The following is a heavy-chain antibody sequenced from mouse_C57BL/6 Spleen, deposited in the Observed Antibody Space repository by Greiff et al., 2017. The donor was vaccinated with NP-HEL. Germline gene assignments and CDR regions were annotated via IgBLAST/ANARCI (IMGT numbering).Heavy chain of an antibody. D-gene: IGHD2-1*01. V-gene: IGHV1-53*01. CDR3: AREGIYYGNYEDY. CDR2: INPSNGGT. Sequence: QVQLQQPGTELVKPGASVKLSCKASGYTFTSYWLHWVKPRPGQGLEWIGNINPSNGGTNYNEKFKSKATLTVDKSSRTAYMQLSSLTSEDSAVYYCAREGIYYGNYEDYWGQGTTLTVSS. CDR1: GYTFTSYW. J-gene: IGHJ2*01.